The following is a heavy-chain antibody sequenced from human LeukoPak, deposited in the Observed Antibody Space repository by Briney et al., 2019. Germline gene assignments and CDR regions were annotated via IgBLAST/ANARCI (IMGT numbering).Heavy chain of an antibody. Sequence: GGSLRLSCEASGFTFSHYWMHWVRQAPGKGLVWVSRTNTDGSTTTYVDSVKGRFTISRDNAKNTMYLQMNSLRAEDTAVYYCVPTDSSGLDWGQGTLVTVSS. J-gene: IGHJ4*02. D-gene: IGHD3-22*01. V-gene: IGHV3-74*01. CDR1: GFTFSHYW. CDR2: TNTDGSTT. CDR3: VPTDSSGLD.